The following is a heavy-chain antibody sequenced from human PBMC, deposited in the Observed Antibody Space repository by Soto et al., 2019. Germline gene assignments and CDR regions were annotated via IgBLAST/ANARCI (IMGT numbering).Heavy chain of an antibody. CDR2: IDPSDSYT. J-gene: IGHJ6*02. CDR1: GYSFTSYW. V-gene: IGHV5-10-1*01. D-gene: IGHD3-22*01. Sequence: GESLKISCKGSGYSFTSYWISWVRQMPGKGLEWMGRIDPSDSYTNYSPSFQGHVTISADKSISTAYLQWSSLKASDTAMYYCARHSKYYYHSSGYTDYYYGMDVWGQGTRVTVSS. CDR3: ARHSKYYYHSSGYTDYYYGMDV.